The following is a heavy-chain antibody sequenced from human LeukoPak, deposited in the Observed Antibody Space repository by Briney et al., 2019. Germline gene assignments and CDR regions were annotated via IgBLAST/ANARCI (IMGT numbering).Heavy chain of an antibody. CDR2: SSPDGTSA. V-gene: IGHV3-74*01. Sequence: GGSLRLSCAASGFTLSSYYLHWVRQPPGEGLVWVSQSSPDGTSATYADAVKGRLTISRDNSKNTLYLQMNSLRAEDTAVYYCARGCSSTKCPADYWGQGTLVTVSS. CDR1: GFTLSSYY. J-gene: IGHJ4*02. CDR3: ARGCSSTKCPADY. D-gene: IGHD2-2*01.